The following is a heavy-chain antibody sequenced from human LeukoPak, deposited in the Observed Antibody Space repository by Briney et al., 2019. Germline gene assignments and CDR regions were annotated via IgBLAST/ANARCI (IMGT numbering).Heavy chain of an antibody. CDR2: ISSSSSYI. CDR3: ARDFTCGGDCYSYYFDY. D-gene: IGHD2-21*02. V-gene: IGHV3-21*01. CDR1: GFTFSSYS. J-gene: IGHJ4*02. Sequence: GGSLRLSCAASGFTFSSYSMNWVRQAPGKGLEWVSSISSSSSYIYYADSVKGRFTISRDNVKNSLYLQMNSLRAEDTAVYYCARDFTCGGDCYSYYFDYWGQGTLVTVSS.